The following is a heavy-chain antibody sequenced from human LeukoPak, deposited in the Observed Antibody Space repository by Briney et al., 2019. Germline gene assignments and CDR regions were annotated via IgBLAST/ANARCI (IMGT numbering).Heavy chain of an antibody. J-gene: IGHJ4*02. CDR1: GVTFRGFW. CDR2: INGDGSTT. D-gene: IGHD2-2*01. CDR3: VSFYETN. Sequence: GGSLRLSCAASGVTFRGFWMHWVRQAPGKGLLWVSRINGDGSTTNYADFVKGRFTISRDNAKNTVYLQMNNLRTEDTAVYYCVSFYETNWGRGTLVTVSS. V-gene: IGHV3-74*01.